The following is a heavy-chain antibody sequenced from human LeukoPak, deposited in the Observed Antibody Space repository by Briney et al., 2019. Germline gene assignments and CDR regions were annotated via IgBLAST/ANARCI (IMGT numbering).Heavy chain of an antibody. V-gene: IGHV1-69*04. CDR1: GGTFSSYA. CDR3: ARYWPPTPMIARVGYYYYGMDV. CDR2: IIPILGIA. Sequence: ASVKVSCKASGGTFSSYAIGWVRQAPGQGLEWMGRIIPILGIANYAQKFQGRVTITADKSTSTAYMELSSLRSEDTAVYYCARYWPPTPMIARVGYYYYGMDVWGQGTTVTVSS. J-gene: IGHJ6*02. D-gene: IGHD3-22*01.